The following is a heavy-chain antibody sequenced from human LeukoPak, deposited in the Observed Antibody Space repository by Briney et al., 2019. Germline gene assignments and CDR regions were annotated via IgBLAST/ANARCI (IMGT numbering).Heavy chain of an antibody. V-gene: IGHV3-15*01. D-gene: IGHD3-10*02. J-gene: IGHJ4*02. Sequence: GGSLRLSRAASGFSFTDAWMSWVRQAPGKGLEWVGRLKIKAGGGTTAYGAPVQGRIPISRDDSKNTVYVQMNSLRAEDKAVNYCAKDVLWGQGTMLTLSS. CDR2: LKIKAGGGTT. CDR1: GFSFTDAW. CDR3: AKDVL.